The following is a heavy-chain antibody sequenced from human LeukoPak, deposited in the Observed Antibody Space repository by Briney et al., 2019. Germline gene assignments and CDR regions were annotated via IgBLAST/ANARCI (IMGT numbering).Heavy chain of an antibody. Sequence: GESLKISCKGSGYSFTSYWIAWVRQMPGKGLEWMGIMYPGDSDTRYSPSFQGQVSISADKSISTAYLQWGSLEASDTAMYYCAGRGSWGKEFDYWGQGTLVTVSS. J-gene: IGHJ4*02. V-gene: IGHV5-51*01. CDR1: GYSFTSYW. CDR3: AGRGSWGKEFDY. CDR2: MYPGDSDT. D-gene: IGHD3-16*01.